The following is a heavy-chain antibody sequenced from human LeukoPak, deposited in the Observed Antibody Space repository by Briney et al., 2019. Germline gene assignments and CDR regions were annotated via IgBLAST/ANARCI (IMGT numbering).Heavy chain of an antibody. D-gene: IGHD1-26*01. J-gene: IGHJ5*02. CDR1: GGSFSSSY. CDR2: IYYTGST. V-gene: IGHV4-59*01. CDR3: ARGTSGSYYGVWFDP. Sequence: SETLSLTCTVSGGSFSSSYWSWVRQPPGKGLEWIAYIYYTGSTNYNPSLKGRVTISLDTSKNQFSLKLSSVTAADTAVYYCARGTSGSYYGVWFDPWGQGTLVSVSS.